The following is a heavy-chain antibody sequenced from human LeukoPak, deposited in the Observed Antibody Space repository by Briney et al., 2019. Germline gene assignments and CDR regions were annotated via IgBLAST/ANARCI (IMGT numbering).Heavy chain of an antibody. CDR3: ARAHYDSSGYYFGLDY. V-gene: IGHV4-31*03. Sequence: PSQTLSLTCTVSGGSISSGGYYWSWIRQHPGKGLEWIGYIYYSGSTYYNPSLKSRVTISVGTSKNQFSLKLSSVTAADTAVYYCARAHYDSSGYYFGLDYWGQGTLVTVSS. D-gene: IGHD3-22*01. CDR1: GGSISSGGYY. CDR2: IYYSGST. J-gene: IGHJ4*02.